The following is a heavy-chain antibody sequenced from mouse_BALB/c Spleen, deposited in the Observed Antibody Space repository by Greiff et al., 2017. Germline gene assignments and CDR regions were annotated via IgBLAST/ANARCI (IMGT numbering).Heavy chain of an antibody. CDR1: GFTFTDYY. CDR2: IRNKANGYTT. Sequence: DVQLVESGGGLVQPGGSLRLSCATSGFTFTDYYMSWVRQPPGKALEWLGFIRNKANGYTTEYSASVKGRFTISRDNSQSILYLQMNTLRAEDSATYYCARGYYFDYWGQGTTLTVSS. V-gene: IGHV7-3*02. CDR3: ARGYYFDY. J-gene: IGHJ2*01.